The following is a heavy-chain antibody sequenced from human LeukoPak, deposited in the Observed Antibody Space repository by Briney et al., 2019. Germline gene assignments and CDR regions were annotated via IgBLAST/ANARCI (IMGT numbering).Heavy chain of an antibody. J-gene: IGHJ4*02. CDR3: AREGLATISQPFDY. D-gene: IGHD5-12*01. Sequence: GGSLRLSCTASGFTFNNHAMNWVRQAPGKGLEWVSYISSSGSTIYYADSVKGRFTISRDNAKNSLYLQMNSLRAEDTAVYYCAREGLATISQPFDYWGQGTLVTVSS. CDR1: GFTFNNHA. CDR2: ISSSGSTI. V-gene: IGHV3-48*03.